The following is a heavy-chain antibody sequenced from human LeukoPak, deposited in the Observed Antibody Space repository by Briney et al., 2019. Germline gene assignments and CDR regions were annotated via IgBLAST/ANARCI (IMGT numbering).Heavy chain of an antibody. CDR3: ARGSPYYYDSSGYYAFDI. V-gene: IGHV4-30-2*01. CDR2: IYRSGST. CDR1: GGSISSGGYS. Sequence: PSQTLSLTCAVSGGSISSGGYSWSWIRQPPGKGLEWIGYIYRSGSTYYNPSLKSRVTISVDRSKNQFSLKLSSVTAADTAVYYCARGSPYYYDSSGYYAFDIWGQGTMVTVSS. D-gene: IGHD3-22*01. J-gene: IGHJ3*02.